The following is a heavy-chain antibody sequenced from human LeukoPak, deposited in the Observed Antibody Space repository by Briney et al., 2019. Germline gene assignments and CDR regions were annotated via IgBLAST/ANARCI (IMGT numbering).Heavy chain of an antibody. D-gene: IGHD6-13*01. J-gene: IGHJ6*03. CDR2: IYHSGST. CDR3: ARADYSSTWSHDYYYMDV. CDR1: GGSISSSSYY. V-gene: IGHV4-39*07. Sequence: SETLSLTCTVSGGSISSSSYYWGWIRQPPGKGLEWIGSIYHSGSTYYNPSLKSRVTISVDTSKNQFSLKLSSVTAADTAVYYRARADYSSTWSHDYYYMDVWGKGTTVTVSS.